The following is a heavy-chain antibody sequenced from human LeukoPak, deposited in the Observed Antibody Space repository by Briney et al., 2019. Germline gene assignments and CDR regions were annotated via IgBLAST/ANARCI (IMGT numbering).Heavy chain of an antibody. D-gene: IGHD6-6*01. J-gene: IGHJ5*02. CDR3: ARARRYSRSSGWFDP. V-gene: IGHV4-34*01. CDR2: INHSGST. CDR1: GVSFSGYY. Sequence: SGTLSLTCAVYGVSFSGYYWSWIRQPPGKGLEWIAEINHSGSTSYNPSLKSRVTISVDTSKNQSSLKLSSVTAADTAVYYCARARRYSRSSGWFDPWGQGTLVTVSS.